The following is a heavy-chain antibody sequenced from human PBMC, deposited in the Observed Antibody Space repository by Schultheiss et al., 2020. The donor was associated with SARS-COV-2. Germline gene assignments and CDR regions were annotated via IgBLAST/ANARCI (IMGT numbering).Heavy chain of an antibody. Sequence: GGSLRLSCAASGFTVSSNYMSWVRQAPGKGLEWVSGISWNSGSIGYADSVKGRFTISRDNSKNTLYLQMNSLRAEDTAVYYCAKDGGRWGQGTLVTVSS. D-gene: IGHD3-16*01. CDR1: GFTVSSNY. CDR2: ISWNSGSI. J-gene: IGHJ4*02. CDR3: AKDGGR. V-gene: IGHV3-23*01.